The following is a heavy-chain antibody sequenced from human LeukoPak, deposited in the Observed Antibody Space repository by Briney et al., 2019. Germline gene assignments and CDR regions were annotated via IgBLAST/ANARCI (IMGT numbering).Heavy chain of an antibody. CDR1: GFTFRRHW. Sequence: GGSLRLSCAASGFTFRRHWMSWVRQAPGKGLEWVANMRDDGSEEFYVNSVKGRFTISRDNAKNSLYLQMDSLRAEDTAVYYCARGGRDFDYWGQGTLVTVSS. D-gene: IGHD3-16*01. J-gene: IGHJ4*02. CDR3: ARGGRDFDY. CDR2: MRDDGSEE. V-gene: IGHV3-7*01.